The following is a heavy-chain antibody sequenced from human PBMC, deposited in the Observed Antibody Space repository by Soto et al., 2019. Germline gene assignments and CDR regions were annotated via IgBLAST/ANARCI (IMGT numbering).Heavy chain of an antibody. V-gene: IGHV3-23*01. CDR3: AKDPALTIAAPYFDL. CDR2: ITISGDRA. D-gene: IGHD6-6*01. Sequence: GGSLRLSCAASGFTLSSSALSWVRPGPGEGLQWVSSITISGDRAWYADSVKGRFTISRDNSKNTLYLQLTSLRAEDTATYYCAKDPALTIAAPYFDLWGQGTLVTVSS. CDR1: GFTLSSSA. J-gene: IGHJ4*02.